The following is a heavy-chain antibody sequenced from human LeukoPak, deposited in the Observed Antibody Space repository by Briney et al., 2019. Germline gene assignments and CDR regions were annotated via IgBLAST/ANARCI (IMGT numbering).Heavy chain of an antibody. CDR2: ISHTGST. CDR1: GASINTSNFY. D-gene: IGHD3-10*01. Sequence: SETLSLTCTVSGASINTSNFYWGWIRQPPGQGLESIGSISHTGSTYCNPSLNSRVTIYVDTSKNQFSLKLSSVTAADTAAYYCARQGTSSRGGYWLDPWGQGILVTVS. V-gene: IGHV4-39*01. J-gene: IGHJ5*02. CDR3: ARQGTSSRGGYWLDP.